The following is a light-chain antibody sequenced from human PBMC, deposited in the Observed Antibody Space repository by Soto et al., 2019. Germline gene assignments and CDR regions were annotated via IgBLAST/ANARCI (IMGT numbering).Light chain of an antibody. J-gene: IGLJ3*02. CDR3: CSFAANDNVV. V-gene: IGLV2-23*01. CDR2: EGS. CDR1: SSDVGSYNL. Sequence: QSVLTQPASVSGSPGQSITISCTGTSSDVGSYNLVSWYQQHPGKAPKLMIYEGSKRPSGVSNRFSGSKSGNTASLTISGLQAEDEADYYCCSFAANDNVVFGGGTKLTVL.